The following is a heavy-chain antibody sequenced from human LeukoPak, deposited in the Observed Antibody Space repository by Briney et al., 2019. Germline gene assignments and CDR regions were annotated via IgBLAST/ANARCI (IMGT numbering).Heavy chain of an antibody. CDR2: ISSSGSTI. J-gene: IGHJ4*02. V-gene: IGHV3-11*04. D-gene: IGHD3-9*01. CDR1: GFTFSDYY. CDR3: ARAETYYDILTGYYPHFFDY. Sequence: GGSLRLSCAASGFTFSDYYMSWIRQAPGKGLEWVSCISSSGSTIYYADSVKGRFTIARDNAKNSLYLQMNSLRAEDTAVYYCARAETYYDILTGYYPHFFDYWGQGTLVTVSS.